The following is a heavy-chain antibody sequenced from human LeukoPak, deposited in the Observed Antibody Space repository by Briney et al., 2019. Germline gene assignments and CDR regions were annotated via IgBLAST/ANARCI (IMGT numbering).Heavy chain of an antibody. J-gene: IGHJ3*02. Sequence: PGGSLRLSCAASGFTFSSYWMSWVRQAPGKGLEWVANINQGGNAKYYVDSVKSRFTISRDNAKNILYLQMNSLRAEDTAVYYCARGMVDIWGQGTMVTVS. D-gene: IGHD2-8*01. CDR3: ARGMVDI. V-gene: IGHV3-7*04. CDR2: INQGGNAK. CDR1: GFTFSSYW.